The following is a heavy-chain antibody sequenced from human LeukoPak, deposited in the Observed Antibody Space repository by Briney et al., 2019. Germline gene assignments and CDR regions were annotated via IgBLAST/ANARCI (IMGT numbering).Heavy chain of an antibody. D-gene: IGHD6-13*01. CDR1: GGSFSGYY. Sequence: ASETLSLTCAVYGGSFSGYYWSWIRQPPGKGLEWIGEINHSGSTNYNPSLKSRVTISVDTSKNQFSLKLSSVTAADTAVYYCARLGSSSWYLYYFDYWGQGTLVTVSS. CDR2: INHSGST. V-gene: IGHV4-34*01. J-gene: IGHJ4*02. CDR3: ARLGSSSWYLYYFDY.